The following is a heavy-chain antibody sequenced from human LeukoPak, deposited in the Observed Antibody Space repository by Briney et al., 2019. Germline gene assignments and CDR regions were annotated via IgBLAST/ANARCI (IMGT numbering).Heavy chain of an antibody. Sequence: SVKVSCKASGDTFNTFGISWVRQAPGQGLEWMGGLIPIFGRTNYPQKTQGRVTITADKSTNTVYLELNNLRSEDTALYYCVRETIVVARQFDLWGQGTLVTVSS. CDR1: GDTFNTFG. CDR2: LIPIFGRT. CDR3: VRETIVVARQFDL. D-gene: IGHD6-19*01. V-gene: IGHV1-69*06. J-gene: IGHJ4*02.